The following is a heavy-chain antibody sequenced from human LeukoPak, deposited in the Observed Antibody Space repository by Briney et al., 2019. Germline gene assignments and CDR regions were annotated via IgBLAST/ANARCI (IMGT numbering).Heavy chain of an antibody. J-gene: IGHJ4*02. V-gene: IGHV3-23*01. Sequence: GGSLRLSCAASGLTFSSYAMSWVRQAPGKGLEWVSAISGSGGSTYYADSVKGRFTISRDNSKNTLYLQMNSLRAEDTAVYYCAKEFGFGTMTTPVDYWGQGTLVTVSS. CDR1: GLTFSSYA. CDR3: AKEFGFGTMTTPVDY. CDR2: ISGSGGST. D-gene: IGHD4-17*01.